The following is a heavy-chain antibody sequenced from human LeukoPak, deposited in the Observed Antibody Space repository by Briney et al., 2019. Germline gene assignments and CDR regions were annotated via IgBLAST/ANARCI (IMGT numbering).Heavy chain of an antibody. Sequence: GGSLRLSCAASGFTVSSNYMSWVRQAPGKGLEWVSVIYSGGITDYADSVKGRFTISRDNSKNTVYLQMNSLRAEDTAVYYCARENGYNTWGQGTLVTVSS. V-gene: IGHV3-53*01. CDR2: IYSGGIT. CDR1: GFTVSSNY. CDR3: ARENGYNT. J-gene: IGHJ5*02. D-gene: IGHD5-24*01.